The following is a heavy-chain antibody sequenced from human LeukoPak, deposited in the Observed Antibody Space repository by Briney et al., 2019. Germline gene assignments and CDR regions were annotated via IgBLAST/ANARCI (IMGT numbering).Heavy chain of an antibody. CDR2: VSYSGDT. CDR3: ARGGASSRYFGY. J-gene: IGHJ4*02. D-gene: IGHD1-26*01. Sequence: SSETLSLTCTVSGGSISGHFWSWIRQPPGKGLEWIGFVSYSGDTNYSPSFNGRVTISLDTSKSQFSLNLNSVTAADTAMYFCARGGASSRYFGYWGQGTLVTVSS. CDR1: GGSISGHF. V-gene: IGHV4-59*11.